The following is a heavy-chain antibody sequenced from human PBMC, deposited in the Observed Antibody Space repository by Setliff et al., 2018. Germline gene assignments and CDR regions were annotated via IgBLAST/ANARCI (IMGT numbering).Heavy chain of an antibody. Sequence: SLRLSCTASGLSYINDWVSWVRQAPGKGLEWLASINPHGSEKYYADSVKGRFTISRDNAKNSLSLQMNSLRIEDTAVYYCFGAGTCSYWGQGTLVTVSS. V-gene: IGHV3-7*01. CDR3: FGAGTCSY. J-gene: IGHJ4*02. CDR2: INPHGSEK. CDR1: GLSYINDW. D-gene: IGHD3-10*01.